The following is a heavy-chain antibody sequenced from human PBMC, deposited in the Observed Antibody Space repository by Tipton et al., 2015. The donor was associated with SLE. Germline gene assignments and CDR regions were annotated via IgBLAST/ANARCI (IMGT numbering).Heavy chain of an antibody. D-gene: IGHD4-23*01. Sequence: TLSLTCTVSGGSISSGSYYWSWIRQPAGKGLEWIGRIYTSGSTNYNPSLKSRVTISVDTSKNQFSLKLSSVTAADTAVYYCARLHGGNSGCWYFDLWGRGPLVTVSS. CDR3: ARLHGGNSGCWYFDL. J-gene: IGHJ2*01. CDR1: GGSISSGSYY. V-gene: IGHV4-61*02. CDR2: IYTSGST.